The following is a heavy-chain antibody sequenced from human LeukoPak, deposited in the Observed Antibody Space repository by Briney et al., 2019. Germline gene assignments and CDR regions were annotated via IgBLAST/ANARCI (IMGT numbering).Heavy chain of an antibody. J-gene: IGHJ4*02. Sequence: GESLKISRKGFGYSFTSYWIGWVRQMPGKGLEWMGIIYPGDSDTRYSPSFQGQVTISADKSISTAYLQWSSLKASDTAIYYCARTYYDILSFDYWGQGTLVTVSS. D-gene: IGHD3-9*01. V-gene: IGHV5-51*01. CDR1: GYSFTSYW. CDR2: IYPGDSDT. CDR3: ARTYYDILSFDY.